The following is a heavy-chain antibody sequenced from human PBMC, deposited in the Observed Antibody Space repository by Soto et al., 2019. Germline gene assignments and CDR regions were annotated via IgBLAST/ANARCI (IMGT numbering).Heavy chain of an antibody. V-gene: IGHV1-2*04. J-gene: IGHJ6*02. CDR3: ARDLSSEYSSPSTYGMDV. Sequence: ASVKVSCKASGYTFTGYYMHWVRQAPGQGLEWMGWINPNSGGTNYAQKFQGWVTMTRDTSISTAYMELSRLRSDDTAVYYCARDLSSEYSSPSTYGMDVWGQGTTVTVSS. D-gene: IGHD6-6*01. CDR1: GYTFTGYY. CDR2: INPNSGGT.